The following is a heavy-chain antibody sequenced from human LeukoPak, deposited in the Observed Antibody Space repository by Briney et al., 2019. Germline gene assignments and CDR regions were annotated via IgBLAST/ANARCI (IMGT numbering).Heavy chain of an antibody. Sequence: PSETLSLTCTVSGGSVSSYYWSWIRQPPGKGLEWIGYIYYSGSTNYNPSLKSRVTISVDTSKNQFSLKLSSVTAADTAVYYCARDPIGSGSYSPRTHQGNWGQGTLVTVSS. J-gene: IGHJ4*02. CDR1: GGSVSSYY. CDR3: ARDPIGSGSYSPRTHQGN. CDR2: IYYSGST. V-gene: IGHV4-59*02. D-gene: IGHD3-10*01.